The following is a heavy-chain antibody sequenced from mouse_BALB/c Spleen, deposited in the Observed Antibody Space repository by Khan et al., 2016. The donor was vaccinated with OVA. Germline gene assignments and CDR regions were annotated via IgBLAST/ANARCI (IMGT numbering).Heavy chain of an antibody. CDR3: ARTARIKY. Sequence: EVQLQESGPGLVKPSQSLSLTCTVTGYSITSGYGWNWIRQFPGNKLEWMGYISYSGSTNYNPSLKSRISITRDTSKNQFFLQLNAMTTEDTATYYCARTARIKYWGQGTTLTVSS. J-gene: IGHJ2*01. CDR2: ISYSGST. D-gene: IGHD1-2*01. CDR1: GYSITSGYG. V-gene: IGHV3-2*02.